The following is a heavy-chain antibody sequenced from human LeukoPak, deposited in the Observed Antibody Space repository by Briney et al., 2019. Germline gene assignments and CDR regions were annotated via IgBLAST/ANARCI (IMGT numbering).Heavy chain of an antibody. V-gene: IGHV4-39*01. CDR3: ARHLGSSSWCFDY. D-gene: IGHD6-13*01. Sequence: SETLSLTCTVSGGSISSSSYYWGWIRQPPGKGLEWIGSIYYSGSTYYNPSLKSQVTISVDTSKNQFSLKLSSVTAADTAVYYCARHLGSSSWCFDYWGQGTLVTVSS. CDR1: GGSISSSSYY. J-gene: IGHJ4*02. CDR2: IYYSGST.